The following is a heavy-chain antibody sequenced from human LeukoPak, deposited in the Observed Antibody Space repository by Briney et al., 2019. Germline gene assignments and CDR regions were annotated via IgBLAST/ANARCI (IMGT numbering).Heavy chain of an antibody. J-gene: IGHJ4*02. CDR2: IILIFGTA. Sequence: SVKVSCKASGGTFSSYAISWVRQAPGQGLEWMGRIILIFGTANYAQKFQGRVTITTDESTSTAYMELSSLRSEDTAVYYCASSFAYCGGDCYTLLDYWGQGTLVTVSS. D-gene: IGHD2-21*02. CDR3: ASSFAYCGGDCYTLLDY. CDR1: GGTFSSYA. V-gene: IGHV1-69*05.